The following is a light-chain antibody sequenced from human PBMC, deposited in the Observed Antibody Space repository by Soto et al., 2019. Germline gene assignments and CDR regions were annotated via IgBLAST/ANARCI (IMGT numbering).Light chain of an antibody. CDR1: QSLSRSY. CDR2: GVS. J-gene: IGKJ2*01. Sequence: EIVLTQSPGTLSLSPGERATLSCRASQSLSRSYLAWYQQKPGQPPRLLIYGVSSRATGIPDRFSGSGSGADFTLTISRLEPEDFVVCYCQHYGSSPYNFGQGTKLEIK. CDR3: QHYGSSPYN. V-gene: IGKV3-20*01.